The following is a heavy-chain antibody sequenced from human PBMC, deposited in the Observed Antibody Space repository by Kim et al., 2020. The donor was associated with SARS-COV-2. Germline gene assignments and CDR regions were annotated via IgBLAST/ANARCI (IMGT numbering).Heavy chain of an antibody. CDR3: ARGHASYYSSGWYYAY. J-gene: IGHJ4*02. CDR2: INHSGST. V-gene: IGHV4-34*01. CDR1: GGSFSGYY. D-gene: IGHD6-19*01. Sequence: SETLSLTCAVYGGSFSGYYWSWIRQPPGKGLEWIGEINHSGSTNYNPSLKSRVTISVDTSKNQFSLKLSSVTAADTAVYYCARGHASYYSSGWYYAYWGQGTLVTVSS.